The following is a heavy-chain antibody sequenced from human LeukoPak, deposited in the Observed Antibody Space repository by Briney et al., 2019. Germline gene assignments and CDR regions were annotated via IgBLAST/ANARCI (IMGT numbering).Heavy chain of an antibody. Sequence: PGGSLRLSCAASGFTFSNYWMCWVRQAPGKGLEWVSYISSSASTRYHADSVKGRFTISRDNAKNSLYLQMNSLRAEDTAVYYCARMSISAGSVHYYFDYWGQGTLVTVSS. CDR3: ARMSISAGSVHYYFDY. V-gene: IGHV3-11*04. J-gene: IGHJ4*02. CDR1: GFTFSNYW. CDR2: ISSSASTR. D-gene: IGHD1-26*01.